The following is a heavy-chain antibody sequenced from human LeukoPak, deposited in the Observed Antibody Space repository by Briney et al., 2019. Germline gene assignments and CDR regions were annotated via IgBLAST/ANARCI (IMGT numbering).Heavy chain of an antibody. CDR2: ISSSGSTI. V-gene: IGHV3-11*01. J-gene: IGHJ6*02. CDR1: GFTFSDYY. D-gene: IGHD6-19*01. Sequence: GGSLRLSCAASGFTFSDYYMSWIRQAPGKGLEWVSYISSSGSTIYYADSVKGRFTISRDNAKNSLYLQMNSLRAEDTAVYYCARSGQWLGYYYYYYGMDVWGQGTTVTVSS. CDR3: ARSGQWLGYYYYYYGMDV.